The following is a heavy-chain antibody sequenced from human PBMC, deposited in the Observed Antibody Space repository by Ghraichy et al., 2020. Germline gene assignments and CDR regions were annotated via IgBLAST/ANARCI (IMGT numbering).Heavy chain of an antibody. J-gene: IGHJ4*02. Sequence: GGSLRLSCAASGFSLSDYWMNWVRQAPGKGPEWVAIIKQDGSEIHYVDSVKGRFTISRDNVKNSLHLQMNSLTVEDTAVYYCARASGWIIDFWGQGEMVTVSS. CDR3: ARASGWIIDF. CDR1: GFSLSDYW. V-gene: IGHV3-7*04. D-gene: IGHD3-10*01. CDR2: IKQDGSEI.